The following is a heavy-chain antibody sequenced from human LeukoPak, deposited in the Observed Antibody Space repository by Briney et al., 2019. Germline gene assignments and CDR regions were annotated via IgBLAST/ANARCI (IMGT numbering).Heavy chain of an antibody. CDR1: GGTFSSYA. CDR3: ARSGLANYDYVWGSYDH. D-gene: IGHD3-16*01. J-gene: IGHJ4*02. V-gene: IGHV1-69*13. CDR2: IIPIFGTA. Sequence: ASVKVSCKASGGTFSSYAISWVRQAPGQGLEWMGGIIPIFGTANYAQKFQGRVTITADESTSTAYMELSSLRSDDTAVYYCARSGLANYDYVWGSYDHWGQGTLVTVSS.